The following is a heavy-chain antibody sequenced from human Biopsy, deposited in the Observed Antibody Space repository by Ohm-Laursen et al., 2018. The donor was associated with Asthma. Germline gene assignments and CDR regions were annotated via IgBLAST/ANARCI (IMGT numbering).Heavy chain of an antibody. CDR3: AREGVAGTHIED. V-gene: IGHV3-30-3*01. D-gene: IGHD6-19*01. CDR1: RFTYE. J-gene: IGHJ4*02. Sequence: LRLSRSASRFTYEMHWFRQAPGKGLEWVAVISYDGSSIYYADSVKGRFTISRDNSKNTLSLQMNSLTAEDTAVYYCAREGVAGTHIEDWGQGTLVTVSS. CDR2: ISYDGSSI.